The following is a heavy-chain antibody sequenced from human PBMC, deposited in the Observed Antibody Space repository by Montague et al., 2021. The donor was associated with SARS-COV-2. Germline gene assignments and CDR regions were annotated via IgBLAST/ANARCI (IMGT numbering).Heavy chain of an antibody. V-gene: IGHV4-59*01. Sequence: SETLSLTCSVSGGSISDYYWNWIRQPPGKGLEWIGYIYYNTGNTIYNPSLQSRVTISLDTSKNQFSLNLRSVTAADTALYFCARGTGYDYYFDCWGPGTLVTVSS. J-gene: IGHJ4*02. CDR3: ARGTGYDYYFDC. D-gene: IGHD5-12*01. CDR2: IYYNTGNT. CDR1: GGSISDYY.